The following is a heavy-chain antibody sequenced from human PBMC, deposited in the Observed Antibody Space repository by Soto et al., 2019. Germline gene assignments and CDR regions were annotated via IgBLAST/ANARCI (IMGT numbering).Heavy chain of an antibody. CDR3: ARDRGESHSFCSFDY. CDR1: GFTFSSYD. V-gene: IGHV3-13*01. D-gene: IGHD3-10*01. CDR2: IGTAGDT. J-gene: IGHJ4*02. Sequence: EVQLVESGGGLVQPGGSLRLSCAASGFTFSSYDMHWVRQASGKGLEWVSAIGTAGDTCYPGCVKGRFTISRESAKNSLHVRMTSLKAGDTPVYYCARDRGESHSFCSFDYWGQGTLVTVSS.